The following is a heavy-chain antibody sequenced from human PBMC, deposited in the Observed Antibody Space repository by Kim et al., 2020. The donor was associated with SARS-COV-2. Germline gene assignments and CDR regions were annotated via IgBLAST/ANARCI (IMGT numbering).Heavy chain of an antibody. CDR3: AKATYGSGSYLLDY. J-gene: IGHJ4*02. V-gene: IGHV3-33*06. D-gene: IGHD3-10*01. CDR2: IWYDGNNK. Sequence: GGSLRLSCAASGFTFSSYGMHWVRQAPGKGLEWVAVIWYDGNNKYYADSVKGRFTISRDNSKNTLYLQMNSLRAEDTAVYYCAKATYGSGSYLLDYWGQGTLVTVSS. CDR1: GFTFSSYG.